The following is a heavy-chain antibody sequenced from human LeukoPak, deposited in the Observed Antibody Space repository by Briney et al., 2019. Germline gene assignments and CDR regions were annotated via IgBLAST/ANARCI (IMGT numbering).Heavy chain of an antibody. D-gene: IGHD3-10*01. V-gene: IGHV3-30*18. CDR3: AKDGNYYGSGSYPNWFDP. CDR2: ISYDGSNK. Sequence: GRSLRLSCAASGFTLSSYGMHWVRQAPGKGLEWVAVISYDGSNKYYADSVKGRFTISRDNSKNTLYLQMNSLRAEDTAVYYCAKDGNYYGSGSYPNWFDPWGQGTLVTVSS. J-gene: IGHJ5*02. CDR1: GFTLSSYG.